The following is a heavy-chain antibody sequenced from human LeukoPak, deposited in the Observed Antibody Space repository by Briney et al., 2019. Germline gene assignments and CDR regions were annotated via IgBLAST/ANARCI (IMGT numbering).Heavy chain of an antibody. J-gene: IGHJ4*02. Sequence: RGESLKISCEASGYLFTSYWIGGVRQMPGKGLEGMGIIFPAGSGTRYSPSFQGQVTISADKSINTAYLQWSSLKASDTAIYYCARQQAVAGPGIDYWGQGTVVTVSS. D-gene: IGHD6-19*01. CDR1: GYLFTSYW. V-gene: IGHV5-51*01. CDR3: ARQQAVAGPGIDY. CDR2: IFPAGSGT.